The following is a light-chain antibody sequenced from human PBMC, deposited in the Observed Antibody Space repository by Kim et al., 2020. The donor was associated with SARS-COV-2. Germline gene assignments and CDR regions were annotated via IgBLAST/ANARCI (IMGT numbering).Light chain of an antibody. J-gene: IGKJ2*01. CDR3: QQFHTVPYT. CDR1: RDIDRD. V-gene: IGKV1-33*01. CDR2: GAL. Sequence: ASFGDRVTITCQAGRDIDRDLTWYQQKPGRAPRLLIYGALNLQTGVPSRFSATASGTVFTLTITNLQPEDFATYYCQQFHTVPYTFGRGTKVDIK.